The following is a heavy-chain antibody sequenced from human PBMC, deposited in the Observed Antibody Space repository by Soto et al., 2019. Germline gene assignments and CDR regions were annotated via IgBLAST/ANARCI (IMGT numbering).Heavy chain of an antibody. J-gene: IGHJ6*02. CDR3: ARRQISPPTRGAASAIGGMDV. V-gene: IGHV3-33*01. CDR1: GFNFNSYG. CDR2: IWNDGNGY. D-gene: IGHD6-13*01. Sequence: QVQLVESRGGVVQPGRSLRLACAASGFNFNSYGMHWVRQAPGKGLEWVAVIWNDGNGYYYANSVKGRFTISRDNSKNTLYLQMSSLRAEDTAVYYCARRQISPPTRGAASAIGGMDVWGQGTTVTVSS.